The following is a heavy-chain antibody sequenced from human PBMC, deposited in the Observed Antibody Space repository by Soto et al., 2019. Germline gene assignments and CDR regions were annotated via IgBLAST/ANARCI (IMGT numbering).Heavy chain of an antibody. J-gene: IGHJ4*02. D-gene: IGHD5-18*01. CDR3: ARARIQLWLSQYYFDD. CDR1: GGSISSYY. Sequence: SETLSLTCTVSGGSISSYYWSWIRQPPGRGLEWIGYIYYSGSTNYNPSLKSRVTISVDTSKNQFSLKLSSVTAADTAVYYCARARIQLWLSQYYFDDWGQGTLVTVSS. CDR2: IYYSGST. V-gene: IGHV4-59*01.